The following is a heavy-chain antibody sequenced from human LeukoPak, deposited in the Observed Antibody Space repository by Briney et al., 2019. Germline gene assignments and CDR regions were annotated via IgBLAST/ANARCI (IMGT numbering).Heavy chain of an antibody. Sequence: SETLCLTCTVSGGSMSSYYWSWIRQPPGKGLEWIGYIYTSGSTNYNPSLKSRVTISVDTSKNQFSLKLSSVTAADTAVYYCARLAVDFWSGSLYYYYYMDVWGKGTTVTVSS. J-gene: IGHJ6*03. V-gene: IGHV4-4*09. CDR1: GGSMSSYY. CDR2: IYTSGST. D-gene: IGHD3-3*01. CDR3: ARLAVDFWSGSLYYYYYMDV.